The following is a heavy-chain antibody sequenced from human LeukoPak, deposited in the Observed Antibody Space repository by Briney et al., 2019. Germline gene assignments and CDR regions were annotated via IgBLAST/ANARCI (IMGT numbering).Heavy chain of an antibody. Sequence: SETLSLTCTVSGYSISSGYYWGWIQQPPGKGLEWIGSIYHSGSTYYNPSLKSRVTISVDTSKNQFSLKLSSVTAADTAVYYCARGWIAARLIDYWGQGTLVTVSS. D-gene: IGHD6-6*01. CDR1: GYSISSGYY. V-gene: IGHV4-38-2*02. CDR3: ARGWIAARLIDY. J-gene: IGHJ4*02. CDR2: IYHSGST.